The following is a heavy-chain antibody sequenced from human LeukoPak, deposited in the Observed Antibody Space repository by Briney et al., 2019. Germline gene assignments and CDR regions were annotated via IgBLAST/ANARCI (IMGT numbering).Heavy chain of an antibody. CDR3: ARVDWNPDY. CDR1: GYSISRGYH. Sequence: SETLSLTCAVSGYSISRGYHWGWIRQPPGKGLERIGNIHRSGSTYYNSSLKSRITISVDTSKNQFSLKVTSMTAADTAVYYCARVDWNPDYWGQGTLVTVSS. J-gene: IGHJ4*02. CDR2: IHRSGST. D-gene: IGHD1-1*01. V-gene: IGHV4-38-2*01.